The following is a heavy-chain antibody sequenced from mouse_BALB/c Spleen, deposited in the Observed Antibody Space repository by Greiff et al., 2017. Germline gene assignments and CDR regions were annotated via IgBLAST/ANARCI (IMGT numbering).Heavy chain of an antibody. CDR2: IWAGGST. Sequence: VHLVESGPGLVAPSQSLSITCTVSGFSLTSYGVHWVRQPPGKGLEWLGVIWAGGSTNYNSALMSRLSISKDNSKSQVFLKMNSLQTDDTAMYYCALMITTGFAYWGQGTLVTVSA. D-gene: IGHD2-4*01. J-gene: IGHJ3*01. V-gene: IGHV2-9*02. CDR3: ALMITTGFAY. CDR1: GFSLTSYG.